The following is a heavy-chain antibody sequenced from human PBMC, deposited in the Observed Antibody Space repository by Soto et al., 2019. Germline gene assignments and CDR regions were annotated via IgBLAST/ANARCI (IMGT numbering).Heavy chain of an antibody. V-gene: IGHV1-18*01. J-gene: IGHJ4*02. CDR3: ARVQAVAGTTRDYYFEY. D-gene: IGHD6-19*01. CDR1: GYTFTSYG. CDR2: ISAYNGNT. Sequence: SVKVSCKASGYTFTSYGISWVRQAPGQGLEWMGWISAYNGNTNYAQKLQGRVTMTTDTSTSTAYMELRSLRSDDTAVYYRARVQAVAGTTRDYYFEYWGQGTLVIVSS.